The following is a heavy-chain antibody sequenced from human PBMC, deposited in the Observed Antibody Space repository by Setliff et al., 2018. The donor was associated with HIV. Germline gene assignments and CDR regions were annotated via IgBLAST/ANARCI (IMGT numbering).Heavy chain of an antibody. CDR3: SRGVRLDF. CDR1: GFTFSSYA. CDR2: IRASGSST. Sequence: PGGSLRLSCAASGFTFSSYAMNWVRQAPGKSPEWVSGIRASGSSTDYAASVKGRFTISRDDSMNMLYLQMNSLRTEDSAVYYCSRGVRLDFWGQGTLVTVSS. V-gene: IGHV3-23*01. D-gene: IGHD3-16*01. J-gene: IGHJ4*02.